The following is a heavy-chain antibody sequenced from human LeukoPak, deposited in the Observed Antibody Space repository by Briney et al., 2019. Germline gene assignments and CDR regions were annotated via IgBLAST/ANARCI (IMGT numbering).Heavy chain of an antibody. J-gene: IGHJ4*02. CDR2: IYYSGST. V-gene: IGHV4-59*01. CDR3: ARGMELVSTPFDH. Sequence: SETLSLTCTVSGGSISDYHWSWIRQPPGKGLEWIAYIYYSGSTNYNPSLKSRVTISVDTSKNQYSLKLSSVTAADTAVYYCARGMELVSTPFDHWGQGTLVTVSS. D-gene: IGHD5/OR15-5a*01. CDR1: GGSISDYH.